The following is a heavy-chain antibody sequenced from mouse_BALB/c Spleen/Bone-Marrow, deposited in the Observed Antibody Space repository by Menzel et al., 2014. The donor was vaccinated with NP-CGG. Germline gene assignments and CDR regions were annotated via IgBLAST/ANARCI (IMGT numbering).Heavy chain of an antibody. Sequence: EVKLVESGGGLVKPGGSLKLSCAATGFTFNRYVMSWVRQTPEKRLEWVASISVGGSYSYYPDSAKGRFTISRDNAKNSLYLQMSGLRSEDTAMFYCARRGYGNHGYYAMDYWGQGTSVTVSS. CDR1: GFTFNRYV. V-gene: IGHV5-9-2*01. CDR3: ARRGYGNHGYYAMDY. J-gene: IGHJ4*01. D-gene: IGHD2-1*01. CDR2: ISVGGSYS.